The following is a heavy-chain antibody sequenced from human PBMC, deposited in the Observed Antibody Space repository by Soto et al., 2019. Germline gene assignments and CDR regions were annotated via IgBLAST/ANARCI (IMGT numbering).Heavy chain of an antibody. CDR2: IIPIFGTA. Sequence: QVQLVQSGAEVKKPGSSVKVSCKASGGTFSSYAISWVRQAPGQGLEWMGGIIPIFGTANYAQKFQGRVTITADESTSTAYMELSSLRSEDTAVYYCARCISTSCYAIYGDYYYGMDVWGQGTTVTVSS. CDR1: GGTFSSYA. V-gene: IGHV1-69*12. D-gene: IGHD2-2*01. J-gene: IGHJ6*02. CDR3: ARCISTSCYAIYGDYYYGMDV.